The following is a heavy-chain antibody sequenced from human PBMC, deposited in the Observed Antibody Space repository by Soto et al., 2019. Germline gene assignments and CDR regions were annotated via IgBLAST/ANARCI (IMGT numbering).Heavy chain of an antibody. CDR2: IFHSGST. Sequence: PSETLSLTCAVSGGSIRSNNWWSWVRQPPGKGLEWIGEIFHSGSTNYNPSLKTRVTISVDKSKNQFSLKLSSVTAADTAAYYCARVYSGSYSDYWGQGTLVTVSS. J-gene: IGHJ4*02. V-gene: IGHV4-4*02. CDR3: ARVYSGSYSDY. CDR1: GGSIRSNNW. D-gene: IGHD1-26*01.